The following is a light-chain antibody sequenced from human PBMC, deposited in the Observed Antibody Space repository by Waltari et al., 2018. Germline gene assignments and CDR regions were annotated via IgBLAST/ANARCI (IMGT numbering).Light chain of an antibody. CDR3: QTGGHGTWV. CDR2: VNSDGSH. Sequence: QLVLTQSPSASASLGASVKLTCTLSSGHSTNVVAWLQQQPEKGPRFLMKVNSDGSHTKGDEIPDRFAGSSSGAERYRTISSLQSEDEADYYCQTGGHGTWVFGGGTTLTVL. CDR1: SGHSTNV. J-gene: IGLJ3*02. V-gene: IGLV4-69*01.